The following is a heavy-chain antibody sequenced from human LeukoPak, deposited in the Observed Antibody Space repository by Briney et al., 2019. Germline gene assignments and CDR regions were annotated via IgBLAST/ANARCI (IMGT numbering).Heavy chain of an antibody. D-gene: IGHD6-13*01. Sequence: KPSETLSLTCTVSGVSIDNYYWSWLRQPPGEGLEWFGHILYSGTNSYTPPLKSRVTITLDTSKQQFSLKLTSVTAAESAVDYCARDLELGYWGQGILVTVSS. CDR3: ARDLELGY. CDR2: ILYSGTN. V-gene: IGHV4-59*01. J-gene: IGHJ4*02. CDR1: GVSIDNYY.